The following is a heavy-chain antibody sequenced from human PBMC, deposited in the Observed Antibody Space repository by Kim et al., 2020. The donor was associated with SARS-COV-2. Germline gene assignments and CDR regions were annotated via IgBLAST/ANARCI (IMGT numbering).Heavy chain of an antibody. Sequence: GGSLRLYCAASGFSVRNYDMSWVRQAPGKGLEWVSPIIGGGRSFYAESVMGGFIVINGNSKDNLYLQIISMGAAEKAVYFCARDVYYDRGGPDF. CDR2: IIGGGRS. D-gene: IGHD3-22*01. V-gene: IGHV3-23*01. CDR1: GFSVRNYD. CDR3: ARDVYYDRGGPDF. J-gene: IGHJ2*01.